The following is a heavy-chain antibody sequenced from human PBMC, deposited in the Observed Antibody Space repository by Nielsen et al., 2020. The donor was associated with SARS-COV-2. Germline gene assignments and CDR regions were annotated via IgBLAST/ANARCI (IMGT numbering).Heavy chain of an antibody. CDR2: FDPQDGET. J-gene: IGHJ4*02. V-gene: IGHV1-24*01. Sequence: ASVKVSCKASGYTFTSYGISWVRQAPGKGLEWMGEFDPQDGETTYAQKFQGRVTMTEDTSIDTAYLDLNGLTSDDTAIYFCATDSPIGVVIYALAHWGQGTPVTVSS. CDR3: ATDSPIGVVIYALAH. D-gene: IGHD3-3*01. CDR1: GYTFTSYG.